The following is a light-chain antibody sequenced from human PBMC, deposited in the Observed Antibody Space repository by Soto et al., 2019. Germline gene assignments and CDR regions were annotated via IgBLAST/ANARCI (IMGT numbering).Light chain of an antibody. J-gene: IGKJ4*01. Sequence: RVMTQYPGSLSVSPGEGVTLSWSSSQSMTTKLAWYQQKPGQAPRLLIHGTFTRATGIPDRFSGSGSGTDFTLTISRLEPEDFAVYYCQQYGSSPPVTFGGGTKVDI. V-gene: IGKV3-20*01. CDR1: QSMTTK. CDR3: QQYGSSPPVT. CDR2: GTF.